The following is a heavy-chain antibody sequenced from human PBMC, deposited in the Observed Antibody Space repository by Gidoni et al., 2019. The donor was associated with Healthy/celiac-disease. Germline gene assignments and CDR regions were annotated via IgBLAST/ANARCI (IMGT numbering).Heavy chain of an antibody. Sequence: VQLVESGGGVVQPGGSLRLSCAASGFPFSSYGMHWVRQGPGKGLEWVSDIRGSGGSTYYADSVKGRFTISRDNSKNTLYLQMNSLRAEDTAVYYCAKQKDRGGWYYDYWGQGTLVTVSS. J-gene: IGHJ4*02. CDR2: IRGSGGST. V-gene: IGHV3-23*04. CDR3: AKQKDRGGWYYDY. D-gene: IGHD3-22*01. CDR1: GFPFSSYG.